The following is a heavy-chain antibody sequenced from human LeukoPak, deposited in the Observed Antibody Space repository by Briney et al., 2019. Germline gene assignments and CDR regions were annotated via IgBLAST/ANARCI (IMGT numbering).Heavy chain of an antibody. CDR2: NSGSGGST. D-gene: IGHD3-10*01. Sequence: GGPLRLSCGAPGFTFWRYAMRWLRHAPGKGVECVSSNSGSGGSTYYTDSVKGRFTNSRNNSKNTLYLQMNSLRAEDTGVYYCAKPPARVRGVGEFDPWGQGTLVTVSS. V-gene: IGHV3-23*01. CDR1: GFTFWRYA. CDR3: AKPPARVRGVGEFDP. J-gene: IGHJ5*02.